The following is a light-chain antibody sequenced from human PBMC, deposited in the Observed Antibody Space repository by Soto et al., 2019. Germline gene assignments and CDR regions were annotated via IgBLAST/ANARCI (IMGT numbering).Light chain of an antibody. CDR1: QSVSSSY. J-gene: IGKJ3*01. CDR2: GAS. CDR3: QQFGSPFT. Sequence: EIVLTQSPGTLSLSPGERATLSCRASQSVSSSYLAWYQHKPGQAPRLLIYGASTRATGIPDRFSGSGSGTDFTITISRLEPEDFAVYFCQQFGSPFTFGPGNKVDLK. V-gene: IGKV3-20*01.